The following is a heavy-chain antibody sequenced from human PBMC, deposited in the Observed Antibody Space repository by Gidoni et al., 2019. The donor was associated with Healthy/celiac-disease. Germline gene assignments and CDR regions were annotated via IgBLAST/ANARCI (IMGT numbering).Heavy chain of an antibody. CDR3: ARDTGSITFGGPFDY. D-gene: IGHD3-16*01. CDR1: GFTFSSYW. Sequence: EVQLVESGGGLVQPGGSLRLSCAASGFTFSSYWMSWVRQAPGKGLEWVANIKQDGSEKYYVDAVKGRFTISRDNAKNSLYLQMNSLRAEDTAVYYCARDTGSITFGGPFDYWGQGTLVTVSS. V-gene: IGHV3-7*01. J-gene: IGHJ4*02. CDR2: IKQDGSEK.